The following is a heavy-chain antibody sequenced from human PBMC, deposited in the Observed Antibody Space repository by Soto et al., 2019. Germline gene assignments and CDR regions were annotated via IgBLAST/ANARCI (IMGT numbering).Heavy chain of an antibody. CDR2: IIPIFGTA. D-gene: IGHD6-19*01. Sequence: SVKVSCKASGGTFSSYAISWVRQAPGQGLEWMGGIIPIFGTANYAQKFQGRVTITADESTSTAYMELSSLRSEDTAVYYCAAGYSSGWYRNYYYYGMDVWGQGTKVTVSS. CDR1: GGTFSSYA. V-gene: IGHV1-69*13. CDR3: AAGYSSGWYRNYYYYGMDV. J-gene: IGHJ6*02.